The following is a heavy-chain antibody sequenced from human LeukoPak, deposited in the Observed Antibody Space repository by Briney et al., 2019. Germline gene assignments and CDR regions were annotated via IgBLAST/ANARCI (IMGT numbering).Heavy chain of an antibody. J-gene: IGHJ6*02. CDR1: GYTFTSYY. CDR2: INPSGGST. V-gene: IGHV1-46*01. CDR3: AIYSCWSPLDIVVVPAAPPSYGMDV. D-gene: IGHD2-2*01. Sequence: ASVKVSCKASGYTFTSYYMHWVRQAPGQGLEWMGIINPSGGSTSYAQKFQGRVTMTRDTSTSTVYMELSSLRSEDTAVYYCAIYSCWSPLDIVVVPAAPPSYGMDVWGQGTTVTVSS.